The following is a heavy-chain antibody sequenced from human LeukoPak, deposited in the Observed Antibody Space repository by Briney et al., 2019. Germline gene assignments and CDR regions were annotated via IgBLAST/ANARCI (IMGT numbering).Heavy chain of an antibody. V-gene: IGHV4-59*11. CDR2: IYYSGST. D-gene: IGHD3-16*01. CDR1: GGSISSHY. Sequence: SETLSLTCTVSGGSISSHYWSWIRQPPGKGLEWIGYIYYSGSTNYNPSLKSRVTISVDTSKNQFSLKLSSVTAADTAVYYCARDRGDPPRAEYFQHWGQGTLVTVSS. J-gene: IGHJ1*01. CDR3: ARDRGDPPRAEYFQH.